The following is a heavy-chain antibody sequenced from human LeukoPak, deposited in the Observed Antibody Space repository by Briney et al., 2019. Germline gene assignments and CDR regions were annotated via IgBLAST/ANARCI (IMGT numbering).Heavy chain of an antibody. CDR2: IKQDGSEK. J-gene: IGHJ4*02. CDR1: GFTFSAYW. CDR3: ARDKIVGATNFDY. V-gene: IGHV3-7*01. D-gene: IGHD1-26*01. Sequence: GGSLRLSCAASGFTFSAYWMSWVRQAPGKGLEWVANIKQDGSEKYYVDSVKGRFTISRDNAKNSLYLQMNSLRAEDTAVYYCARDKIVGATNFDYWGQGTLVTVSS.